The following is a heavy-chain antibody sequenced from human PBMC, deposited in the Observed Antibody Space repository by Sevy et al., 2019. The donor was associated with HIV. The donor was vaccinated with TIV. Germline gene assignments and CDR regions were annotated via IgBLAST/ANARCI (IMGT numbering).Heavy chain of an antibody. V-gene: IGHV3-53*01. J-gene: IGHJ4*02. CDR3: ARGYLGVDALFSY. CDR1: GFTVSSNY. D-gene: IGHD3-10*01. CDR2: IYRGGST. Sequence: GGSLRLSCAASGFTVSSNYMSWVRQAPGKGLEWVSVIYRGGSTYYADSGKGRFTISRDNSKNTLYLQMNSLGAEDTAVYYCARGYLGVDALFSYWGQGTLVTVSS.